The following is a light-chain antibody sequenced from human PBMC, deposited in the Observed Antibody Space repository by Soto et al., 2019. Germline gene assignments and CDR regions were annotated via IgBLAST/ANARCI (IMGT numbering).Light chain of an antibody. CDR1: QSISSW. CDR3: QQYNSYSRT. V-gene: IGKV1-5*01. J-gene: IGKJ1*01. Sequence: DIQMTQSPSTLSASVGDRVTITCRASQSISSWLAWYQQKPGKAPKLMIYDASSLESGVPSRFGGSGSGTECSLTISSLQPDGFATYYCQQYNSYSRTFGQGTKVDIK. CDR2: DAS.